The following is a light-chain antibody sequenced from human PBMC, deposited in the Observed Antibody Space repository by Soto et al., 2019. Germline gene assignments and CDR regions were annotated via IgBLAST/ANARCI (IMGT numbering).Light chain of an antibody. CDR1: QSMSNN. J-gene: IGKJ1*01. CDR3: QQRSNWPWT. V-gene: IGKV3-11*01. CDR2: SAS. Sequence: EIVMTQSPATLSVSTGDRATLSCRASQSMSNNVAWYQQKPGQPLRLLIYSASTRATGVPARFSGSGSGTDFTLTISSLEPEDFAVYYCQQRSNWPWTFGQGTKVDIK.